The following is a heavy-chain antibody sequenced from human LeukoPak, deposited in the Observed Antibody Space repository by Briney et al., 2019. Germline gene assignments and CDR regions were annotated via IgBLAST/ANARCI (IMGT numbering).Heavy chain of an antibody. Sequence: ASVKVSCKASGYTFTSYGISWVRQAPGQGLEWMGWISAYNGNTNYAQKLQGRVTMTTDTSTSTAYMELRSLRSDDTAVYYCARDRGRVVVIGNAFDIWGQGTMVTVSS. D-gene: IGHD3-22*01. CDR2: ISAYNGNT. J-gene: IGHJ3*02. V-gene: IGHV1-18*01. CDR1: GYTFTSYG. CDR3: ARDRGRVVVIGNAFDI.